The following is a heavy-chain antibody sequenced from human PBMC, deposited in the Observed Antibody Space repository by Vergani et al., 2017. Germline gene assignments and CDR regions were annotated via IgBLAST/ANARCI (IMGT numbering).Heavy chain of an antibody. CDR1: GYSFTSYW. CDR2: IDPSDSYT. V-gene: IGHV5-10-1*03. Sequence: EVQLVQSGAEVKKPGESLRISCKGSGYSFTSYWISWVRQMPGKGLEWMGRIDPSDSYTNYSPSFQGHVTISADKSISTAYLQWSSLKASDTAMYYCARWFGDPFRSNGYYYYGMDVWGQGTTVTVSS. D-gene: IGHD3-10*01. CDR3: ARWFGDPFRSNGYYYYGMDV. J-gene: IGHJ6*02.